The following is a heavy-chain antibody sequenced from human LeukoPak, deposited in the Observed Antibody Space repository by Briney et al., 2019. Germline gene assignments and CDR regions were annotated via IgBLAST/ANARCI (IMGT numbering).Heavy chain of an antibody. CDR3: ASLGGMTTAFPRLDY. D-gene: IGHD4-17*01. V-gene: IGHV4-39*07. CDR2: IYYSGST. CDR1: GGSISSSSYY. J-gene: IGHJ4*02. Sequence: PSETLSLTCTVSGGSISSSSYYWGWIRQPPGKGLEWIGSIYYSGSTYYNPSLKSRVTISVDTSKNQFSLKLSSVTAADTAVYYCASLGGMTTAFPRLDYWGQGTLVTVSS.